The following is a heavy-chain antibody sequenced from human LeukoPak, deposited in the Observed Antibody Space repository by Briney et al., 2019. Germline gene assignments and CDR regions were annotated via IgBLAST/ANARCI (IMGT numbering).Heavy chain of an antibody. CDR2: IFPSGGEI. Sequence: GGSLRLSCAASGFTFSAYNMNWVRRTPGKWLEWVSSIFPSGGEIHYADSVRGRFTISRDNSKSTLSLQMNSLRAEDTAVYYCARDPYYYDGGYFDYWGQGTLVTVSS. V-gene: IGHV3-21*01. D-gene: IGHD3-22*01. CDR1: GFTFSAYN. J-gene: IGHJ4*02. CDR3: ARDPYYYDGGYFDY.